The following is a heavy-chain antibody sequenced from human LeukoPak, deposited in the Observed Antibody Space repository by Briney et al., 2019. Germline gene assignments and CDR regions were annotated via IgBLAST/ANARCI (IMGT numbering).Heavy chain of an antibody. CDR1: GGSISIYY. Sequence: SETLSLTCSVSGGSISIYYWSWIRQPPGKGLEWIGYIYYSGSTYYNPSLKSRVTISVDTSKNQFSLKLSSVTAADTAVYYCARGRGYSNTFDYWGQGTLVTVSS. D-gene: IGHD4-4*01. CDR3: ARGRGYSNTFDY. J-gene: IGHJ4*02. V-gene: IGHV4-59*06. CDR2: IYYSGST.